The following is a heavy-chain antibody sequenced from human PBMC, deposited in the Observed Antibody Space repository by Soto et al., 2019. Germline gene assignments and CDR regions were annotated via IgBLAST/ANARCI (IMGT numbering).Heavy chain of an antibody. V-gene: IGHV3-48*01. Sequence: GGSLRLSCAASGFTFSSYSMNWVRQAPGKGLEWVSYISSSSSTIYYADSVKGRFTISRDNAKNSLYLQMNSLRAEDTAVYYCARDRGGAGYCSGGSCYDDYWGQGTLVTVSS. CDR3: ARDRGGAGYCSGGSCYDDY. CDR2: ISSSSSTI. D-gene: IGHD2-15*01. CDR1: GFTFSSYS. J-gene: IGHJ4*02.